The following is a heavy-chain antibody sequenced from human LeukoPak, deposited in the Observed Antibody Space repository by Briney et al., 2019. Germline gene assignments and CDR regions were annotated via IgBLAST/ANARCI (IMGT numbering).Heavy chain of an antibody. Sequence: PGGSLRLSCAASGFTFSNYAMSWVRQAPGKGLEWVSAVSGRDDSTYYADSVEGRFTISRDNSKNTLYLQMNSLRAEDTAVYYCAKWGDYDILTGYYDSDYWGQGTLVTVSS. J-gene: IGHJ4*02. CDR1: GFTFSNYA. CDR2: VSGRDDST. CDR3: AKWGDYDILTGYYDSDY. V-gene: IGHV3-23*01. D-gene: IGHD3-9*01.